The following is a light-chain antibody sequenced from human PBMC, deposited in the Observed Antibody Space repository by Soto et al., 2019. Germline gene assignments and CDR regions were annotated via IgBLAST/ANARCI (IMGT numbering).Light chain of an antibody. CDR1: QSVSSY. CDR3: QQRSNILT. Sequence: IVLTQSPATPSLSPGGRATLSRRASQSVSSYLAWYKQKPGQAPRLLIYDASNRATGIPARFSGSGSGTDFTLTIRSLEPEDFAVYYCQQRSNILTFGGGTRLEIK. CDR2: DAS. V-gene: IGKV3-11*01. J-gene: IGKJ5*01.